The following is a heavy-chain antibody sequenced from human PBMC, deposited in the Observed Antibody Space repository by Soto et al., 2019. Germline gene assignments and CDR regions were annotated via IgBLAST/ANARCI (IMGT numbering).Heavy chain of an antibody. J-gene: IGHJ3*02. CDR1: GGSFSGYY. V-gene: IGHV4-34*01. D-gene: IGHD5-18*01. CDR3: ARGWVRYSYGPDAFDI. CDR2: INHSGST. Sequence: SETLSLTCAVYGGSFSGYYWSWIRQPPGKGLEWIGEINHSGSTNYNPSLKSRVTISVDTSKNQFSLKLSSVTAADTAVYYRARGWVRYSYGPDAFDIWGQGTMVTVS.